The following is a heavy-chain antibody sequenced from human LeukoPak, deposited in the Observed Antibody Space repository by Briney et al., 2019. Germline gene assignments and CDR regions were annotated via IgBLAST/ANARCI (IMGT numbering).Heavy chain of an antibody. J-gene: IGHJ5*02. D-gene: IGHD2-15*01. V-gene: IGHV1-69*13. CDR1: GGTFSSYA. Sequence: VASVKVSFKASGGTFSSYAISWVRQAPGQGLEWMGGIIPIFGTANYAQKFQGRVTITADESTSTAYMELSSLRSEDTAVYYCAREGGGQFGNYNWFDPWGQGTLVTVSS. CDR2: IIPIFGTA. CDR3: AREGGGQFGNYNWFDP.